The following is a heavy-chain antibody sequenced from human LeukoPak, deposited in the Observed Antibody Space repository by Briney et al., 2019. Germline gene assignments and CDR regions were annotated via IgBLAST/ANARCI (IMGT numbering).Heavy chain of an antibody. CDR3: ARGGELERRSLHYLDY. V-gene: IGHV3-21*06. J-gene: IGHJ4*02. CDR1: GSTFSSYS. D-gene: IGHD1-1*01. CDR2: MSSSSSSI. Sequence: GGSLRLSCAASGSTFSSYSMNWVRQAPGKGLEWVSFMSSSSSSIYYADSVKGRFTISRDNAKNSLYLQMNSLRAEDTAVYYCARGGELERRSLHYLDYWGQGTLVTVSS.